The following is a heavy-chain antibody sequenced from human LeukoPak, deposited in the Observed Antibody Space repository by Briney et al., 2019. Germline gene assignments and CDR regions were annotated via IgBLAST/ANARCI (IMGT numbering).Heavy chain of an antibody. CDR2: IYYSGST. CDR3: ANMGYSYAPGLFDP. D-gene: IGHD5-18*01. J-gene: IGHJ5*02. V-gene: IGHV4-39*07. CDR1: GGSISSSSYY. Sequence: SETLSLTCTVSGGSISSSSYYWGWIRQPPGKGLEWIGSIYYSGSTYYNPSLKSRVSMSVDTSKNQFSLKLSSVTAADTAVYYCANMGYSYAPGLFDPWAQGTLVTVST.